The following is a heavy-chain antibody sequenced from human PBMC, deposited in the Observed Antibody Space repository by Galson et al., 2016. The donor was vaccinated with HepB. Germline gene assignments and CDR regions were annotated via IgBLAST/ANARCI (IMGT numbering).Heavy chain of an antibody. D-gene: IGHD1-26*01. J-gene: IGHJ3*01. CDR3: AKLSGSNGYDVIAF. Sequence: SLRLSCAASGFRFSNYAMSWVRQAPGKGLEWVSVFSGSGGSGGTTHYADSAEGRFTISRNDSKNTLHLQMNSLRAEDTAVYYCAKLSGSNGYDVIAFWGQGTMVTVS. CDR2: FSGSGGSGGTT. V-gene: IGHV3-23*01. CDR1: GFRFSNYA.